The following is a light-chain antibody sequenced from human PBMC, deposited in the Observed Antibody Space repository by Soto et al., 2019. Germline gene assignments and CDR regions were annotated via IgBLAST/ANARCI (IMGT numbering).Light chain of an antibody. Sequence: LTQPASVSGSPGQSITISCTGTSSDVGSYNYVSWYQQHPVKAPKLMIYDVTNRPSGVSDRFSGSKSGNTASLTISGLQAEDEADYYCSSYTSSSTPYVFGTGTKVTVL. J-gene: IGLJ1*01. V-gene: IGLV2-14*01. CDR2: DVT. CDR3: SSYTSSSTPYV. CDR1: SSDVGSYNY.